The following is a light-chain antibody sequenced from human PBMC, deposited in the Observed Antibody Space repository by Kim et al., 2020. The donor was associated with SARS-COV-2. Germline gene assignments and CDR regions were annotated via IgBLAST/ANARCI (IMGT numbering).Light chain of an antibody. CDR2: QDS. J-gene: IGLJ2*01. V-gene: IGLV3-1*01. CDR3: QAWDSSNVV. CDR1: KLGDKY. Sequence: SYELTQPPSVSVSPGQTASNTCSGDKLGDKYACWYQQKPGQSPVLVIYQDSKRPSGIPERFSGSNSGNTATLTISGTQAMDEADYYCQAWDSSNVVFGGGTQLTVL.